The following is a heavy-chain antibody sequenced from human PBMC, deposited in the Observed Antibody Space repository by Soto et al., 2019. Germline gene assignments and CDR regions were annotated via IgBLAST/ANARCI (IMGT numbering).Heavy chain of an antibody. Sequence: GGSLRLSCAASGFTFSSHAMSWVRQAPGKGLEWVSAISGSGAIKYYADSVKGRFTISRDNSKNTVDLQMNSLRAEDTAVYYCAKYRAPDNGDPTIPFDVWGQGTLVTVSS. CDR3: AKYRAPDNGDPTIPFDV. V-gene: IGHV3-23*01. CDR1: GFTFSSHA. J-gene: IGHJ3*01. CDR2: ISGSGAIK. D-gene: IGHD4-17*01.